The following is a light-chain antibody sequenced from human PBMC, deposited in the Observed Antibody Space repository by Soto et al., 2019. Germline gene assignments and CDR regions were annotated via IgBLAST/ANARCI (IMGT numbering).Light chain of an antibody. CDR2: AAS. CDR3: QQSFTSPHT. V-gene: IGKV1-39*01. CDR1: QDISNY. J-gene: IGKJ2*01. Sequence: DIQMTQSPSSLSASVGDRVTITCQASQDISNYLNWYQQTPGRAPALLISAASTLQSGVPSRFSGSGSGTEFTLTISSLQPQDFATYYCQQSFTSPHTFGQGTKLEIK.